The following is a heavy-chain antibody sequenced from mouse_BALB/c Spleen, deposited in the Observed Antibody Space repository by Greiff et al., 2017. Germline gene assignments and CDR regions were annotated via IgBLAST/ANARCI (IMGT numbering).Heavy chain of an antibody. CDR3: ARQGDYGYYYAMDY. D-gene: IGHD1-1*01. CDR1: GYTFTSYT. J-gene: IGHJ4*01. V-gene: IGHV1-4*01. CDR2: INPSSGYT. Sequence: VQLQQSGAELARPGASVKMSCKASGYTFTSYTMHWVKQRPGQGLEWIGYINPSSGYTNYNQKFKDKATLTADKSSSTAYMQLSSLTSEDSAVYYCARQGDYGYYYAMDYWGKEPQSPSPQ.